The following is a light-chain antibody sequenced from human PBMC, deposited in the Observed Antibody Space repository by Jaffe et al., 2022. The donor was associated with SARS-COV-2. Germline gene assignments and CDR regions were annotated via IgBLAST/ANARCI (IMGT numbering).Light chain of an antibody. Sequence: EIVLTQSPGTLSLSPGERATLSCRASQSVSSNYLAWYQQKPGQAPRLLIYGASSRATGIPDRFSGSGSGTDFSLTISRLEPADFAVYYCQQYGSSPHTFGQGTNLEIK. CDR2: GAS. V-gene: IGKV3-20*01. J-gene: IGKJ2*01. CDR3: QQYGSSPHT. CDR1: QSVSSNY.